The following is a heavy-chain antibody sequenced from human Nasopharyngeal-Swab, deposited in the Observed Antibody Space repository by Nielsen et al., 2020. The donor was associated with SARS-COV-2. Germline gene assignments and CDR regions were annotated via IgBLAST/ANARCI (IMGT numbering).Heavy chain of an antibody. CDR2: IYSGGST. V-gene: IGHV3-53*01. D-gene: IGHD6-13*01. CDR3: ANLAAAGGIDAFDI. CDR1: GFTVSSNY. J-gene: IGHJ3*02. Sequence: GESLKISCAASGFTVSSNYMSWVRPAPGKGLEWVSVIYSGGSTYYADSVKGRFTISRDNSKNTLYLQMNSLRAEDTAVYYCANLAAAGGIDAFDIWGQGTMVTVSS.